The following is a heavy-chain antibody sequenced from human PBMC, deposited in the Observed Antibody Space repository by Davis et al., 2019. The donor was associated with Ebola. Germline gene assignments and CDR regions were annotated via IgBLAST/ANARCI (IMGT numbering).Heavy chain of an antibody. Sequence: GESLKISCAASGFTFSRYWMSWVRQAPGKGLEWVAYISGGYTYYAESVKGRFTISRDSAKDSLYLHMDSLRDDDTAVYYCARVYNWGFDFWGQGTLVTVSS. CDR1: GFTFSRYW. V-gene: IGHV3-48*02. J-gene: IGHJ4*02. CDR2: ISGGYT. D-gene: IGHD1-20*01. CDR3: ARVYNWGFDF.